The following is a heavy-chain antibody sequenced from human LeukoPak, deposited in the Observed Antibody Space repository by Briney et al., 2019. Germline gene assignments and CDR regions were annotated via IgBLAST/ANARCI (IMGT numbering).Heavy chain of an antibody. CDR3: ARVTSGGWYDPVDY. Sequence: WGSLRLSCAASGFTFDAYAMTWVRQAPGKGLEWVSGIYWSGGSTGYADSVRGRFTISRDNAKNSLYLQMNNLRAEDTALYYCARVTSGGWYDPVDYWGQGTLVTVSS. D-gene: IGHD6-19*01. CDR1: GFTFDAYA. V-gene: IGHV3-20*04. J-gene: IGHJ4*02. CDR2: IYWSGGST.